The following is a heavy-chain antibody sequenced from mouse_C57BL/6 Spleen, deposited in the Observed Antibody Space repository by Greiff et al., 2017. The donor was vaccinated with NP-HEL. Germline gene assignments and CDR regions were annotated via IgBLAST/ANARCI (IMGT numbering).Heavy chain of an antibody. Sequence: VQLQQSGAELVMPGASVKLSCKASGYTFTSYWMHWVKQRPGQGLEWIGEIDPSDSYTNYNQKFKGKSTLTVDKSSSTAYMQLSSLTSEDSAVYYCARDDGYPRGGSYAMDYWGQGTSVTVSS. J-gene: IGHJ4*01. CDR1: GYTFTSYW. CDR2: IDPSDSYT. D-gene: IGHD2-3*01. CDR3: ARDDGYPRGGSYAMDY. V-gene: IGHV1-69*01.